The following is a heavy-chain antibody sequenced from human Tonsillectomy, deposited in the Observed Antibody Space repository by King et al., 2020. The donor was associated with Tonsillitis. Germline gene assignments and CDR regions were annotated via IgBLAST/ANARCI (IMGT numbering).Heavy chain of an antibody. Sequence: VQLVESGAEVKKPGASVKVSCKASGYTFTGYYMHWVRQAPGPGLEWMGWINPNSGGTNYAQKFQGWVTMTRDTSISTAYMELSRLRSDDTAVYYCAREGYGYDFYYMDVWGKGTTVTVSS. CDR2: INPNSGGT. D-gene: IGHD1-1*01. CDR1: GYTFTGYY. V-gene: IGHV1-2*04. J-gene: IGHJ6*03. CDR3: AREGYGYDFYYMDV.